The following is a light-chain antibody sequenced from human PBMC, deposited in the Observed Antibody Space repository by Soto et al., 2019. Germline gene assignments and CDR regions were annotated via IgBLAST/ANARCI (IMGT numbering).Light chain of an antibody. Sequence: DFVMTQSPDSLAVSLGERATIQCKSSQSLIHRLNNKDYLSWYQLKPGQPPKLLISWASTRESGVPDRFSGSGSGTDFTLTISRLQAEDVAVYYCQQYSDPPWTLGQGTKVE. V-gene: IGKV4-1*01. CDR3: QQYSDPPWT. CDR1: QSLIHRLNNKDY. J-gene: IGKJ1*01. CDR2: WAS.